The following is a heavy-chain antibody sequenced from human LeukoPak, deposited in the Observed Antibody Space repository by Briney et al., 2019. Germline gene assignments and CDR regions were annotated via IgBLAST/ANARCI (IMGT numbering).Heavy chain of an antibody. J-gene: IGHJ4*02. CDR1: GFSFSDYG. V-gene: IGHV3-30*02. Sequence: GGSLRLSCAASGFSFSDYGMHWVRQAPGKGLEWVAFMQYDGSEKFFADSVKGRFTISRDNSKNTLYLQMNSLRAEDTAVYYCAKDRDFDWFDYWGQGTLVTVSS. CDR2: MQYDGSEK. D-gene: IGHD3-9*01. CDR3: AKDRDFDWFDY.